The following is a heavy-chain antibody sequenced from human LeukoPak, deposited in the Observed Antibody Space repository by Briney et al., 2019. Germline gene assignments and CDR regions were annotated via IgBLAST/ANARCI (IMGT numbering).Heavy chain of an antibody. CDR2: IWYDGSNK. D-gene: IGHD3-22*01. Sequence: PGGSLRLSCAASGFTFSSYGMHWVRQAPGKGLEWVAVIWYDGSNKYYADSVKGRFTISRDNSKNTLYLQMNSLRAEDTAVYYCALGVVTDPSFDYWGQGTLVTVSS. J-gene: IGHJ4*02. CDR1: GFTFSSYG. V-gene: IGHV3-30*02. CDR3: ALGVVTDPSFDY.